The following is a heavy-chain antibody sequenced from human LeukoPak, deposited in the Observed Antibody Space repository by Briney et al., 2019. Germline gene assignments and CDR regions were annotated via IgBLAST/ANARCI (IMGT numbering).Heavy chain of an antibody. CDR3: ARSMADSSGYYY. D-gene: IGHD3-22*01. CDR2: MNPNSGNT. J-gene: IGHJ4*02. Sequence: GASVKVSCKASGYTFTSYDINWVRQATGQGLEWMGWMNPNSGNTGYAQKFQGRVTMTRNTSISTAYLEMSSLRSEDTAVYYCARSMADSSGYYYWGQGTLVTVSS. CDR1: GYTFTSYD. V-gene: IGHV1-8*01.